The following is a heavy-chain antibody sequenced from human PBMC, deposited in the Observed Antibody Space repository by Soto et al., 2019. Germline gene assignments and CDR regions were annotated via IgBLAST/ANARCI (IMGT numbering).Heavy chain of an antibody. CDR1: GGTFSSYA. V-gene: IGHV1-69*01. D-gene: IGHD3-22*01. J-gene: IGHJ4*02. CDR2: IIPIFGTA. Sequence: QVQLVQSGAEVKKPGSSVKVSCKASGGTFSSYAISWVRQAPGQGLEWMGGIIPIFGTANYAQKFQGRVTNTADESTRPGYIELSSLGSGDTGVYYCGRRCVYFYDRSGYLYWGQGTLVTVSS. CDR3: GRRCVYFYDRSGYLY.